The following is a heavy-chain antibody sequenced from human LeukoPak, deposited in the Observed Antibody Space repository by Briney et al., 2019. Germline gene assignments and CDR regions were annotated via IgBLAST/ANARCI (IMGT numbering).Heavy chain of an antibody. CDR2: FDPEDGET. D-gene: IGHD3-9*01. Sequence: ASVKVSCKVSGYTLTELSMHWVRQAPGKGLEWMGGFDPEDGETIYAQKFQGRVTMTEDTSTDTAYMELRSLRSDDTAVYYCARGHFDWLFTAFDYWGQGTLVTVSS. CDR1: GYTLTELS. J-gene: IGHJ4*02. CDR3: ARGHFDWLFTAFDY. V-gene: IGHV1-24*01.